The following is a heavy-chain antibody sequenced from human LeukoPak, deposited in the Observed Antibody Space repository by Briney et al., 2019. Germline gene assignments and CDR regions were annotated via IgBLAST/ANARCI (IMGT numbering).Heavy chain of an antibody. V-gene: IGHV5-51*01. CDR1: GYSFSNYW. CDR3: TRVVLSGSYPLCDY. J-gene: IGHJ4*02. CDR2: IYPGDSDT. D-gene: IGHD1-26*01. Sequence: EESLKISCKGSGYSFSNYWIGWVRQIPGKGLDWMGIIYPGDSDTRYSPSFQGQVTISADKSISTAYLQWSSLKASDTAMYYCTRVVLSGSYPLCDYWGQGTLVTVSS.